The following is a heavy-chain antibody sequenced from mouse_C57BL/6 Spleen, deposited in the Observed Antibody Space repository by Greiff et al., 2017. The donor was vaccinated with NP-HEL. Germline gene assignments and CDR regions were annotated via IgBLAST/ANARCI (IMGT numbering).Heavy chain of an antibody. J-gene: IGHJ2*01. CDR1: GYTFTDYY. D-gene: IGHD2-12*01. CDR2: INPNNGGT. Sequence: EVQLQQSGPELVKPGASVKISCKASGYTFTDYYMNWVKQSHGKSLEWIGDINPNNGGTSYNQKFKGKATLTVDKSSSTAYMELRSLTSEDSAVYYCASSAYYSYFDYWGQGTTLTVSS. CDR3: ASSAYYSYFDY. V-gene: IGHV1-26*01.